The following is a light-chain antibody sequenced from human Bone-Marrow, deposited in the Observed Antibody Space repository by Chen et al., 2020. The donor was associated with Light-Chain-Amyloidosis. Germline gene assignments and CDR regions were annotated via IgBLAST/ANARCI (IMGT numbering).Light chain of an antibody. CDR3: AAWDDSLDEVV. V-gene: IGLV1-44*01. Sequence: QSVLTQPPSASGTPGRRVTISCSGSRSNIGTYTVNWYQQLPGTAPRLLIYSNNQRPSGVPDRCSGCKSGTSASLAISLLQSEDEADYFCAAWDDSLDEVVFGGGTKLTVL. CDR2: SNN. J-gene: IGLJ2*01. CDR1: RSNIGTYT.